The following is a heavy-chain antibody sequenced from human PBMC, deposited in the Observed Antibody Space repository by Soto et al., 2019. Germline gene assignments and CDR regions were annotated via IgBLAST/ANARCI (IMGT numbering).Heavy chain of an antibody. CDR3: ARAPYDSSGYPKPNWFDP. J-gene: IGHJ5*02. D-gene: IGHD3-22*01. CDR1: GGSFSGYY. CDR2: INHSGST. V-gene: IGHV4-34*01. Sequence: SSETLSLTCAVYGGSFSGYYWSWIRQPPGKGLEWIGEINHSGSTNYNPSLKSRVTISVDTSKNQFSLKLSSVTAADTAVYYCARAPYDSSGYPKPNWFDPWGQGTLVTVSS.